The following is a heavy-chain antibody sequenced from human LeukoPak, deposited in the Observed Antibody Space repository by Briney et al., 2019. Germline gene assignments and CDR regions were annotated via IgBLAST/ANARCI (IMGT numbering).Heavy chain of an antibody. J-gene: IGHJ4*02. Sequence: SETLSLTCTVSGDSISYYYWSWIRQPPGKGLEWIGYIYYSGSTNYNPSLKSRVTISVDTSKNQFSLKLSSVTAADTAVYYCARTYSSSWIDYWGQGTLVTVSS. V-gene: IGHV4-59*08. CDR2: IYYSGST. CDR1: GDSISYYY. CDR3: ARTYSSSWIDY. D-gene: IGHD6-13*01.